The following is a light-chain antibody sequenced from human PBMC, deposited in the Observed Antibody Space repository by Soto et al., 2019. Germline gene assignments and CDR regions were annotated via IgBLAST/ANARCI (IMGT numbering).Light chain of an antibody. CDR2: DAS. CDR1: QDISNY. J-gene: IGKJ4*01. V-gene: IGKV1-33*01. CDR3: QQYDNLPLT. Sequence: DLPMTQSPSSLSASVGDRVTITCQASQDISNYLNWYQQKPGKAPKLLIYDASNLETVVPSRFSGSGSGTDFTFTISSLQPEDIATYYCQQYDNLPLTFGGGTKVEIK.